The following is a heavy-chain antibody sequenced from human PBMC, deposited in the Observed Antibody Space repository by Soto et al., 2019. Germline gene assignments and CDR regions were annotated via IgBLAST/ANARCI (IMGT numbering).Heavy chain of an antibody. CDR2: KSISGST. CDR1: GASMSDYF. D-gene: IGHD3-16*01. CDR3: ARSLGSAAGWPFVV. Sequence: PLETLSLTCTVSGASMSDYFWTWIRLPAGKRLEWIGRKSISGSTDYNPSLKGRASMSVDTSKNQFSLRLISVTAADTALYYCARSLGSAAGWPFVVWCQG. V-gene: IGHV4-4*07. J-gene: IGHJ4*02.